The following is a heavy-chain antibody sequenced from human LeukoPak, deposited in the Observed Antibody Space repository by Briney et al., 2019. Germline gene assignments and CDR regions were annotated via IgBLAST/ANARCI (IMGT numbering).Heavy chain of an antibody. CDR3: AKEGITGADS. V-gene: IGHV3-23*01. Sequence: GGSLRLSCTAPGFPFNRFAMSWVRQAPGQGLAWVSAISGGGDAHYADSVKGRFTISRDNSKNTLFLHMNNLTADDTALYYCAKEGITGADSWGQGTLVSVSS. CDR1: GFPFNRFA. CDR2: ISGGGDA. J-gene: IGHJ4*02.